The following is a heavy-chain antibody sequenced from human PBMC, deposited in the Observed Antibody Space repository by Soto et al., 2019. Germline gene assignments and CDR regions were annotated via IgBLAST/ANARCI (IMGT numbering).Heavy chain of an antibody. V-gene: IGHV1-24*01. D-gene: IGHD2-21*02. CDR2: FDPEDGET. CDR1: GYTLHELS. Sequence: ASVKVSCKGSGYTLHELSMHWVRQAPGKGLEWMGGFDPEDGETIYAQKFQGRVTMTEDTSTDTAYLELSSLRFEDTAVYYCETKKGDCGVFDIWGQGTMVRVSS. CDR3: ETKKGDCGVFDI. J-gene: IGHJ3*02.